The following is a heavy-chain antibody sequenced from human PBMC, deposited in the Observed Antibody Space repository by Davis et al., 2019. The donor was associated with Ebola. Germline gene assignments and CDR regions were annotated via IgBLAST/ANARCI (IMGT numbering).Heavy chain of an antibody. Sequence: SETLSLTCTVSGGSISSYYWSWIRQPPGKGLEWIGYIYYSGSTNYNPSLKSRVTISVDTSKNQFSLKLSSVTAADTAVYYCARGRYYDFWSGYYEDGMDVWGQGTTVTVSS. D-gene: IGHD3-3*01. CDR3: ARGRYYDFWSGYYEDGMDV. CDR2: IYYSGST. CDR1: GGSISSYY. V-gene: IGHV4-59*01. J-gene: IGHJ6*02.